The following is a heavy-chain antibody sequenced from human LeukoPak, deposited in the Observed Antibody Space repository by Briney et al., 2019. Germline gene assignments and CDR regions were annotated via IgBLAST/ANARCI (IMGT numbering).Heavy chain of an antibody. CDR2: INHSGST. V-gene: IGHV4-34*01. Sequence: ETLSLTCAVYGGSFSGYYWSWIRQPPGKGLEWIGEINHSGSTNYNPSLKSRVTISVDTSKNQFSLKLSSVAAADTAVYYCASRGRVAVAGTNAFDIWGQGTMVTVSS. D-gene: IGHD6-19*01. CDR1: GGSFSGYY. CDR3: ASRGRVAVAGTNAFDI. J-gene: IGHJ3*02.